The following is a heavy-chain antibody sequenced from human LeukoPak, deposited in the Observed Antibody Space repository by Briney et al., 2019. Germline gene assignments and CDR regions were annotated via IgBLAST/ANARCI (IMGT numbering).Heavy chain of an antibody. Sequence: GGSLRLSCVASGFTFSSYSMNWVRQAPGKGLEWVSSISSSSTYIYYADSVKGRFTISRDNAKNSLYLQMNSLRAEDTAVYYCARAPGSLFPHWGQGTLVTVSS. J-gene: IGHJ4*02. V-gene: IGHV3-21*01. D-gene: IGHD3-10*02. CDR1: GFTFSSYS. CDR3: ARAPGSLFPH. CDR2: ISSSSTYI.